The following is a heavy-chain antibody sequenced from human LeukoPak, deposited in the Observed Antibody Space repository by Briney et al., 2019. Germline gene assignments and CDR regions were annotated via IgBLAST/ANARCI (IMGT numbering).Heavy chain of an antibody. CDR2: INPRGGST. CDR3: ARDSGDY. D-gene: IGHD1-26*01. Sequence: GASVKVSCKASGYTFTSYYMNWVRQAPGQGLEWMRIINPRGGSTSYAQRFQGRVTMTRDTSTSTVYMELSSLRFEDTAVYYCARDSGDYWGQGTLVTVSS. CDR1: GYTFTSYY. V-gene: IGHV1-46*01. J-gene: IGHJ4*02.